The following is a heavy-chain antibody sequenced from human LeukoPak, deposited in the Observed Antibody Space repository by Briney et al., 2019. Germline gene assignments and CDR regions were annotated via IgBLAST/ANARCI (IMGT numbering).Heavy chain of an antibody. CDR3: AKDVGPAGTYYFDY. Sequence: PGGSLRLSCAASGFTFSSYATSWVRQAPGKGLEWVSAISGSGGSTYYADSVKGRFTISRDNSKNTLYLQMNSLRAEDTAVYYCAKDVGPAGTYYFDYWGQGTLVTVSS. D-gene: IGHD2-2*01. CDR2: ISGSGGST. J-gene: IGHJ4*02. V-gene: IGHV3-23*01. CDR1: GFTFSSYA.